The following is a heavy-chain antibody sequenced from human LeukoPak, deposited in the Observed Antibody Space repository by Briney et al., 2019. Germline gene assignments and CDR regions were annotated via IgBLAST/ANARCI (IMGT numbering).Heavy chain of an antibody. V-gene: IGHV4-34*01. Sequence: SETLSLTCAVYGGSFSGYYWSWIRQPPGKGLEWIGEINHSGSTNYNPSLKSRVPISVDTSKNQFSLKLSSVTAADTAVYYCARGERLRLGELYYFDYWAREPWSPSPQ. CDR1: GGSFSGYY. J-gene: IGHJ4*02. CDR2: INHSGST. CDR3: ARGERLRLGELYYFDY. D-gene: IGHD3-16*01.